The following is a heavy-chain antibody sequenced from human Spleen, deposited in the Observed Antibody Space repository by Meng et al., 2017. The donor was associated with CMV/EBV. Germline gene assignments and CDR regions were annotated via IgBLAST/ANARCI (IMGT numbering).Heavy chain of an antibody. CDR1: ISSSNW. CDR3: ARGLVVVVPAPYGGWFDP. V-gene: IGHV4-4*02. J-gene: IGHJ5*02. Sequence: ISSSNWWTWVRQSPGKGLEWIGEIYQSGETNYNPYLKSRVTISVDKSKSQFSLKLSSVTAADTAVYYCARGLVVVVPAPYGGWFDPWGQGTLVTVSS. D-gene: IGHD2-2*01. CDR2: IYQSGET.